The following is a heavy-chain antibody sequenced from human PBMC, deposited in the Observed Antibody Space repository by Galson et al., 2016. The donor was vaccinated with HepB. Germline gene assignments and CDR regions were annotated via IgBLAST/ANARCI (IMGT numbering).Heavy chain of an antibody. V-gene: IGHV4-4*02. J-gene: IGHJ4*02. Sequence: SETLSLTCSVSGGSINSPNWWSWVRQPLGKGLEWIGEVYPNEDTNYNPSLKSRVTISADKSKNQFSLRLNPVTAVDTAVYYCARARGWNWDIQLDSWGQGTLGTVSA. CDR1: GGSINSPNW. CDR3: ARARGWNWDIQLDS. D-gene: IGHD1/OR15-1a*01. CDR2: VYPNEDT.